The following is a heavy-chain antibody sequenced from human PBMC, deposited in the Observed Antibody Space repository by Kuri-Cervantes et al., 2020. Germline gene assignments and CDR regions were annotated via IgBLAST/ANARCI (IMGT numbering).Heavy chain of an antibody. J-gene: IGHJ4*02. V-gene: IGHV3-7*01. CDR2: INTDGNGK. Sequence: GESLKISCAVSGFTFNSYWMSWVRQAPGKGLEWVANINTDGNGKYYVDSVKGRFTISRDNAKNSLYLQMNSLRADDTAVYYCAKNSVSAAGYFWGQGTLVTVSS. CDR3: AKNSVSAAGYF. D-gene: IGHD6-13*01. CDR1: GFTFNSYW.